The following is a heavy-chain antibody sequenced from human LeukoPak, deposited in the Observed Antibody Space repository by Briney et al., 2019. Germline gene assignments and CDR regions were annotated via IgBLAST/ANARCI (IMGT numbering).Heavy chain of an antibody. J-gene: IGHJ4*02. CDR1: GGTFSSYA. Sequence: ASVKVSCKASGGTFSSYAISWVRQAPGQGLEWMGGIIPIFGTANYAQKFQGRVTITVDESTSTAYMELSSLRSEDTAVYYCARVGCSSTSCYGEFDYWGQGALVTVSS. CDR2: IIPIFGTA. V-gene: IGHV1-69*01. CDR3: ARVGCSSTSCYGEFDY. D-gene: IGHD2-2*01.